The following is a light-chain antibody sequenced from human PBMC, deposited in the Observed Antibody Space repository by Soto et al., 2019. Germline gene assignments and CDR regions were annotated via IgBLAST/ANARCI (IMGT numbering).Light chain of an antibody. V-gene: IGKV3D-20*02. Sequence: EVVLTQSPATLSLSPGERATLSCRASLSVSNTYLSWYQQIPGQAPRLLISDASKRATGIPDRFSGSGSGTDFTLTISSLEPEDFAVYYCQQSGAPPFTFGQGTKLEIK. CDR1: LSVSNTY. J-gene: IGKJ2*01. CDR3: QQSGAPPFT. CDR2: DAS.